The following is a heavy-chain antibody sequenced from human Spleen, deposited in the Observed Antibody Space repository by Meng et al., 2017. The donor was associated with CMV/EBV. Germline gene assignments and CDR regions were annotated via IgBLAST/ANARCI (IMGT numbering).Heavy chain of an antibody. CDR2: INHSGST. V-gene: IGHV4-34*01. CDR3: ARHSSSWEIDY. D-gene: IGHD6-13*01. J-gene: IGHJ4*02. Sequence: SQTLSLTCAVYGGSFSGYYWSWIRQPPGKGLEWIGEINHSGSTNYNPSPKSRVTISVDTSKNQFSLKLSSVTAADTAVYYCARHSSSWEIDYWGQGTLVTVSS. CDR1: GGSFSGYY.